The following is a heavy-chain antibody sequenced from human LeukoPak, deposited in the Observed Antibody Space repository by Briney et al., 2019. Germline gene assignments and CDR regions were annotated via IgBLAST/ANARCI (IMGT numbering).Heavy chain of an antibody. CDR3: ARRMLEARQSSATNWFDT. J-gene: IGHJ5*02. CDR1: GGSLSSYS. D-gene: IGHD3-16*01. Sequence: SETLSLTCSVSGGSLSSYSWSWIRQPPGKGLEWIGRIYASGATIYNPSLQSRISISVDTSNNHFSLHLTSVTAADTAVYYCARRMLEARQSSATNWFDTWGQGTLVTAPS. CDR2: IYASGAT. V-gene: IGHV4-4*07.